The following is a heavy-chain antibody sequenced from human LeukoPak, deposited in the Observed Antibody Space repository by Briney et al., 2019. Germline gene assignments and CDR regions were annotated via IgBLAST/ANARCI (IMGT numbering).Heavy chain of an antibody. Sequence: GASVKVSCKASGYTFTGYYMHWVRRAPGQGLEWMGWINPNSGGTNYAQKFQGRVTMTRDTSISTAYMELSRLRSDDTAVYYCARDLEEQWLVPGYWGQGTLVTVSS. CDR3: ARDLEEQWLVPGY. D-gene: IGHD6-19*01. CDR1: GYTFTGYY. V-gene: IGHV1-2*02. CDR2: INPNSGGT. J-gene: IGHJ4*02.